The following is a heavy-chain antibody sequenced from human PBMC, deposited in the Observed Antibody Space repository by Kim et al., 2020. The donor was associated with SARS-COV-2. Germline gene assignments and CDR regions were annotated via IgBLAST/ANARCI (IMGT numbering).Heavy chain of an antibody. CDR3: ARGIGSYVY. Sequence: GRTHHNPFLESRVTVSVDTSRNQFSLKLSSVTAADTAVYYCARGIGSYVYWGQGTQVTVSA. D-gene: IGHD1-26*01. J-gene: IGHJ4*02. V-gene: IGHV4-4*07. CDR2: GRT.